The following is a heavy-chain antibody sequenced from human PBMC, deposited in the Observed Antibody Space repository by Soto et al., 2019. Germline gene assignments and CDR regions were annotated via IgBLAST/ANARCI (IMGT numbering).Heavy chain of an antibody. D-gene: IGHD1-26*01. CDR2: ISAYNGNT. J-gene: IGHJ6*02. CDR3: AGAWGEYYYGMDV. Sequence: ASVNGYCKASGYTFPRYGIGWVIQAPGQGLEWMGWISAYNGNTNYAQKLQGRVTMTTDTSTSTAYMELRSLRSDDTAVYYCAGAWGEYYYGMDVWGQGTTVTVSS. CDR1: GYTFPRYG. V-gene: IGHV1-18*01.